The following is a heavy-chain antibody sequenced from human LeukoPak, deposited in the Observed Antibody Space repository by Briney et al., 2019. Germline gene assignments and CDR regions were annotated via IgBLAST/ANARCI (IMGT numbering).Heavy chain of an antibody. CDR2: IRYDGDNK. CDR1: GFTFSSYG. Sequence: GGSLRLSCAASGFTFSSYGMHWVRQAPGKGLEWVAFIRYDGDNKNYADSVKGRFTISRDNSKNTLYLQMNRLRAEDTAVYYCAKDAVGATAYYFDCWGQGTLVSVSS. CDR3: AKDAVGATAYYFDC. J-gene: IGHJ4*02. V-gene: IGHV3-30*02. D-gene: IGHD1-26*01.